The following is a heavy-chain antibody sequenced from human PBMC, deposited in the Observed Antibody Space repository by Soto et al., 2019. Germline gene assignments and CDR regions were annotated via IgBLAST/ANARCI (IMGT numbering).Heavy chain of an antibody. D-gene: IGHD4-17*01. J-gene: IGHJ4*02. Sequence: PGGSLRLSCAASGFTFSSYSMNWVRQAPGKGLEWVSYISSSSSTIYYADSVKGRFTISRDNAKNSLYLQMNSLRDEDTAVYYCARETYGDYPYYFDYWGQGTLVTVSS. CDR2: ISSSSSTI. CDR3: ARETYGDYPYYFDY. CDR1: GFTFSSYS. V-gene: IGHV3-48*02.